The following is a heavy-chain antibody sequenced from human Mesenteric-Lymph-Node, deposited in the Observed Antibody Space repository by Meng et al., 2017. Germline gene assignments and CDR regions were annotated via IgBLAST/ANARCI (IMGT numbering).Heavy chain of an antibody. J-gene: IGHJ4*02. Sequence: GESLKISCAASGFTFSNAWMSWVRQAPGKGLEWVGRIKSKTDGGTTDYAAPVKGRFTISRDDSRDTLFVQMNSLRDEDTAVYYCITDTSWGQGTLVTVSS. CDR2: IKSKTDGGTT. CDR1: GFTFSNAW. CDR3: ITDTS. V-gene: IGHV3-15*01.